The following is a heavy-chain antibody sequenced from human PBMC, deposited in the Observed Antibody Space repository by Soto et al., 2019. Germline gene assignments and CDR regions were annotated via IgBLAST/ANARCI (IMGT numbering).Heavy chain of an antibody. CDR2: ISSSSSYI. CDR1: GFTCSSYS. D-gene: IGHD2-2*01. Sequence: EVQLVESGGGLVKPGGSLRLSCAASGFTCSSYSMNWVRQAPGKGLEWVSSISSSSSYIYYADSVKGRFTISRDNAKNSLYLQMNSLRAEDTAVYYCARVYVPAALGGWFDPWGQGTLVTVSS. J-gene: IGHJ5*02. V-gene: IGHV3-21*01. CDR3: ARVYVPAALGGWFDP.